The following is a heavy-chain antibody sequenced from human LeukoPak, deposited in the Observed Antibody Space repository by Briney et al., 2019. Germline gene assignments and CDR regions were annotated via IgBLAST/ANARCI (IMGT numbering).Heavy chain of an antibody. V-gene: IGHV3-23*01. CDR1: GFTFSSYG. CDR2: VSVGGFTT. J-gene: IGHJ3*02. CDR3: AKVVIVVVHDAFDI. D-gene: IGHD3-22*01. Sequence: GGSLRLSCAASGFTFSSYGMSWVRQAPGKGLEWVSAVSVGGFTTYYADSVKGRFTISRDNSKNTLYLQMNSLRAEDTAVYYCAKVVIVVVHDAFDIWGQGTMVTVSS.